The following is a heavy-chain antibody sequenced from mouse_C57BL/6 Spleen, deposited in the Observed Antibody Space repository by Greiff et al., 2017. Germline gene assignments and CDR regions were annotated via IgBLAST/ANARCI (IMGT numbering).Heavy chain of an antibody. V-gene: IGHV5-17*01. CDR1: GFTFSDYG. Sequence: EVKVVESGGGLVKPGGSMKLSCAASGFTFSDYGMHWVRQAPEKGLEWVAYISSGSSTIYYADTVKGRFTISRDNAKNTLFLQMTSLRSEDTAMYYCAIYSNYGYWGQGTTLTVSS. CDR2: ISSGSSTI. D-gene: IGHD2-5*01. CDR3: AIYSNYGY. J-gene: IGHJ2*01.